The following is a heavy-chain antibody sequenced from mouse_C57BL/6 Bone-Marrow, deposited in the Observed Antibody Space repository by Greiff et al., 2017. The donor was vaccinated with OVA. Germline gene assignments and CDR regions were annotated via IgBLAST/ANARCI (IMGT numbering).Heavy chain of an antibody. J-gene: IGHJ1*03. CDR3: ARGEVWLRRDWYFDV. D-gene: IGHD2-2*01. Sequence: EVQGVESGGGLVKPGGSLKLSCAASGFTFSDYGMHWVRQAPEKGLAWVAYISSGSSTIYYADTVKGRVTISRDNAKNTLVLQMTSLRSEDTAMYYGARGEVWLRRDWYFDVWGTGTTVTVSS. CDR2: ISSGSSTI. CDR1: GFTFSDYG. V-gene: IGHV5-17*01.